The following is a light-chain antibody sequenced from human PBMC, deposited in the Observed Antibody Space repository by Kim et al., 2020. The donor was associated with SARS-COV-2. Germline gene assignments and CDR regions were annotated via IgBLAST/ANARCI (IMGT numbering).Light chain of an antibody. Sequence: QGVTISCSGSSSSIESYNVNWFNQLPGTAPKLLIYSNNQRALGVPGRFSGSKSGTSASLTISGLQSEDEAEYYCAAWDDSLDGVVVFGGGTQLTVL. V-gene: IGLV1-44*01. CDR3: AAWDDSLDGVVV. J-gene: IGLJ2*01. CDR2: SNN. CDR1: SSSIESYN.